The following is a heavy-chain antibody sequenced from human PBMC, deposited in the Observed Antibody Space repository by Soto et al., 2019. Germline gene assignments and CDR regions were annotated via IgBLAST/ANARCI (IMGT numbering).Heavy chain of an antibody. Sequence: QVQLVQSGGEVKKPGASVKVSCKTSGYSFTTYGISWVRQAPGQGLEWMGWISAYNGNTNSAQKLQDRVTMTTDTSASTAYMELRSLRPDDTAVYYCAREGPAPYYYYGMDVWGQGSTVTVSS. CDR3: AREGPAPYYYYGMDV. J-gene: IGHJ6*02. CDR2: ISAYNGNT. CDR1: GYSFTTYG. V-gene: IGHV1-18*01.